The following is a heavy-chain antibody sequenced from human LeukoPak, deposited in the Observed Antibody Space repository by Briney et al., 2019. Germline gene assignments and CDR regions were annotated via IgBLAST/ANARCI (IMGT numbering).Heavy chain of an antibody. D-gene: IGHD2-2*01. J-gene: IGHJ4*02. CDR1: GFTFSSYG. CDR2: IRYDGSNK. V-gene: IGHV3-30*02. CDR3: AKERGYYCSSTSCRERFFDY. Sequence: PGGSLRLSCAASGFTFSSYGMHWVRQAPGKGLEWVAFIRYDGSNKYYADSVKGRFTISRDNSKNTLYLQMNSLRAEDTAVDYCAKERGYYCSSTSCRERFFDYWGQGTLVTVSS.